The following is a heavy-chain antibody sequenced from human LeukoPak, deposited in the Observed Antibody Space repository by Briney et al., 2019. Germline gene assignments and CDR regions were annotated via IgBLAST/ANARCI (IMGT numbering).Heavy chain of an antibody. CDR2: IYSSGST. V-gene: IGHV4-59*08. CDR3: ARHVDTANPYAFDI. J-gene: IGHJ3*02. CDR1: GGSISSYY. D-gene: IGHD5-18*01. Sequence: SETLSLTCTVSGGSISSYYWSWIRQPPGKGLEWIGYIYSSGSTNYNPSLKSRVTISVDTSKNHFSLKLSSVTAADTALYYCARHVDTANPYAFDIWGQGTMVTVSS.